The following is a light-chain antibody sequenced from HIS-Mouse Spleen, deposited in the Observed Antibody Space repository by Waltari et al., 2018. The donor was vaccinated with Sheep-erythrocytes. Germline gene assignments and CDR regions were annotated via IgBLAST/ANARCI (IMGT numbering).Light chain of an antibody. Sequence: DIQMTQSPSSLSASVGDRVTITCPASQDISNDLNWYQQKPGKAPKLLIYDASNLETGVPSRFSGSGSGTDFTFTISSLQPEDIATYYCQQYDNLLTFGGGTKVEIK. J-gene: IGKJ4*01. CDR1: QDISND. CDR2: DAS. V-gene: IGKV1-33*01. CDR3: QQYDNLLT.